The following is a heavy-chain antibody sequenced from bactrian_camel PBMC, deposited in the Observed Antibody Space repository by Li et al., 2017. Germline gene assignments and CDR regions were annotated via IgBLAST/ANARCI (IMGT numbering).Heavy chain of an antibody. CDR1: GFPFSNYD. CDR2: SSSGALSL. D-gene: IGHD1*01. Sequence: QLVESGGGLVQPGGSLTLSCSASGFPFSNYDMTWVRQGPGKGLEWVSSSSSGALSLVYADSVKGRFTISRDNAKNTVYLLMNSLKPEDTAVYYCVKPNPDARGGFDHWGQGTQVTVS. V-gene: IGHV3S40*01. CDR3: VKPNPDARGGFDH. J-gene: IGHJ4*01.